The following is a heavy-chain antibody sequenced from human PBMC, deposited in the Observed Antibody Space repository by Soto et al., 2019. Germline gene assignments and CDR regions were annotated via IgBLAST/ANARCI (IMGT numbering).Heavy chain of an antibody. D-gene: IGHD3-10*01. V-gene: IGHV4-34*01. CDR2: INQSGST. J-gene: IGHJ4*02. Sequence: QVQLQQWGAGLLKPSETLSLTCAVYGGSFSGYYCSWVRLLPGKGLEWIGEINQSGSTNYNPSLKSRVTMSEVTFKNPFSLKLTSVTAADTAVYYCASRYGSGKYYFDHWGQGTLITVSS. CDR1: GGSFSGYY. CDR3: ASRYGSGKYYFDH.